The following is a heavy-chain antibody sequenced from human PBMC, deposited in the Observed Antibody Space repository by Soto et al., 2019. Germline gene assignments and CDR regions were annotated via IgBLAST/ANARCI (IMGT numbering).Heavy chain of an antibody. CDR2: INHSGST. V-gene: IGHV4-34*09. D-gene: IGHD6-13*01. J-gene: IGHJ4*02. Sequence: SETLSLTCAVYGGSFSGYYWTWIRQPPGTGLEWIGEINHSGSTNYNPSLKSRVTISVDTSKNQFSLKLSSVTAADTAAYYCARVLRQQLVAYFDYWGQGTLVTVSS. CDR3: ARVLRQQLVAYFDY. CDR1: GGSFSGYY.